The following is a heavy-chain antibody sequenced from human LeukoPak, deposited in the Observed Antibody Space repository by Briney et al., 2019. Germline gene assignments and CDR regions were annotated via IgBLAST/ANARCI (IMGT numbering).Heavy chain of an antibody. CDR2: ISYDGSSK. J-gene: IGHJ4*02. V-gene: IGHV3-30*03. CDR3: ARDHSTGDYLAPFDY. Sequence: GGSLRLSCAASGFTFSSYGMHWVRQAPGKGLEWVAVISYDGSSKYYADSVKGRFTISRDNSKNTLYLQMNSLRAEDTAVYYCARDHSTGDYLAPFDYWGQGTLVTVSS. D-gene: IGHD4-17*01. CDR1: GFTFSSYG.